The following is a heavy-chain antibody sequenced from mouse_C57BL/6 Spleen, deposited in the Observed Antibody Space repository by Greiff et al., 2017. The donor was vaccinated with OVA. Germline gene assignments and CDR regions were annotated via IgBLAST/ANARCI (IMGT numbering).Heavy chain of an antibody. V-gene: IGHV5-9*01. J-gene: IGHJ4*01. Sequence: EVQVVESGGGLVKPGGSLKLSCAASGFTFSSYTMSWVRQTPEKRLEWVATISGGGGNTYYPDSVKGRFNISRDNAKNTLYLQMSSLRSEDTALYYCARGGTTVVATRAMDYWGQGTSVTVSS. CDR2: ISGGGGNT. CDR3: ARGGTTVVATRAMDY. CDR1: GFTFSSYT. D-gene: IGHD1-1*01.